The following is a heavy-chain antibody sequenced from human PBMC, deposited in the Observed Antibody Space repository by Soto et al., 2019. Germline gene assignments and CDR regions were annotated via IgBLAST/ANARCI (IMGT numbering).Heavy chain of an antibody. J-gene: IGHJ4*02. V-gene: IGHV3-33*01. CDR2: IWYDGSKK. CDR3: ARDSSSKGRKCFDY. D-gene: IGHD4-4*01. Sequence: QVQLVESGGGVVQPGRSLRLSCAASGFTFSSYGMHWVRQAPGKGLEWVAVIWYDGSKKYYADSVKGRFTISRDNSKNTLYLQMNSLRAEDTAVYYCARDSSSKGRKCFDYWGQGTLVTVSS. CDR1: GFTFSSYG.